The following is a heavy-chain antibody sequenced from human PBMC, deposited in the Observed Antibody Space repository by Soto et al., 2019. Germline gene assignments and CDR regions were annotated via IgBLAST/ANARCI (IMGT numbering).Heavy chain of an antibody. CDR1: GFTFSSYG. CDR2: IWYDGSNK. CDR3: ARGDDYYYYGMDV. J-gene: IGHJ6*02. Sequence: QVQLVESGGGVVQPGRSLRLSCAASGFTFSSYGMHWVRQAPGKGLEWVAVIWYDGSNKYYADSVKGRFTISRDNSKNTLYLQMNSLRAEDTAVYYCARGDDYYYYGMDVWGQGTTVTVSS. V-gene: IGHV3-33*01.